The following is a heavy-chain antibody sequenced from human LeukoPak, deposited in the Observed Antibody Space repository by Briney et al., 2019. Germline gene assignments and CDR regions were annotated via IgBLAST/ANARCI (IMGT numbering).Heavy chain of an antibody. CDR2: INPNSGGT. CDR1: GYTSTGYY. J-gene: IGHJ4*02. V-gene: IGHV1-2*06. Sequence: ASVKVSCKASGYTSTGYYMHWVRQAPGQGLEWMGRINPNSGGTNYAQKFQGRVTMTRDTSISTAYMELSRLRSDDTAVYYCARVARSRSIAVAGMQAGYDYWGQGTLVTVSS. CDR3: ARVARSRSIAVAGMQAGYDY. D-gene: IGHD6-19*01.